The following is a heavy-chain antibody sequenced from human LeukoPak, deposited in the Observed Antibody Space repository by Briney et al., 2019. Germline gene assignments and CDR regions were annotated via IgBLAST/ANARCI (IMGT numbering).Heavy chain of an antibody. D-gene: IGHD3-22*01. CDR3: AKEDYYDSRGHIKLDAFDV. CDR1: GFTFSSYA. Sequence: GGSLRLSCAASGFTFSSYAMSWVRQAPGKGLEWVSAISGSGGSTYYADSVKGRFTISRDNSKNTLYSQMNSLRAEDTAIYYCAKEDYYDSRGHIKLDAFDVWGQGTMVTVSS. J-gene: IGHJ3*01. CDR2: ISGSGGST. V-gene: IGHV3-23*01.